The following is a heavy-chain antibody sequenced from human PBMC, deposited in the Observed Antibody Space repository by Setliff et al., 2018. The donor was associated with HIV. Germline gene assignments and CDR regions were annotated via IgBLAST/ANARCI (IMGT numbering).Heavy chain of an antibody. CDR1: GDSISGGYY. V-gene: IGHV4-38-2*01. CDR3: ARGIGTRYNYYMDV. Sequence: SETLSLTCAVSGDSISGGYYWAWIRQAPGKGLEWVGSVSHRGTTYYKSSLKSRLTISVDTSRNQLSLKLSSVTAADTAVYYCARGIGTRYNYYMDVWGIGTTVTVSS. D-gene: IGHD1-20*01. J-gene: IGHJ6*03. CDR2: VSHRGTT.